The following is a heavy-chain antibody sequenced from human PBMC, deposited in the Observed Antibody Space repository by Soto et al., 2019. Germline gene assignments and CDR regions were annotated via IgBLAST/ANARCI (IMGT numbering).Heavy chain of an antibody. Sequence: SETLSLTCTVSGGSISSSSYYWGWIRQPPGKGLEWIGSIYYSGSTYYNPSLKSRVTISVDTSKNQFSLKLSSVTAADTAVYYCASRGGDAFDIWGQGTMVTVSS. CDR1: GGSISSSSYY. D-gene: IGHD3-10*01. V-gene: IGHV4-39*01. J-gene: IGHJ3*02. CDR3: ASRGGDAFDI. CDR2: IYYSGST.